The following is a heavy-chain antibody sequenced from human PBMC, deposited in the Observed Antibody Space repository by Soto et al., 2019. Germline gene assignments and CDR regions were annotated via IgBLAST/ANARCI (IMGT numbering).Heavy chain of an antibody. V-gene: IGHV4-4*02. Sequence: QVQLQESGPGLVKPSGTLSLTCVVSGSSVSNSNWWTWVRQPPGKGLEWIGEIYHTGDTNYNPSLESRGTGPIDKSRNQSPLRVGRVTAAETAVYFCARNGIYYYYLDVWGRGTTVSVSS. J-gene: IGHJ6*03. CDR2: IYHTGDT. CDR1: GSSVSNSNW. D-gene: IGHD1-1*01. CDR3: ARNGIYYYYLDV.